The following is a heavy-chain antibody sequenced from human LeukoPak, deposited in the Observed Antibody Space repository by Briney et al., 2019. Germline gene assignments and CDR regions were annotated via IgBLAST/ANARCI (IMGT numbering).Heavy chain of an antibody. V-gene: IGHV1-18*01. CDR2: ISGYNGNT. D-gene: IGHD6-19*01. CDR1: GYIFSTYG. CDR3: AIRRSEEFDFDC. Sequence: GASVKASCKASGYIFSTYGISWVRQAPGQGLEWMGCISGYNGNTNYAQKLQGRVTMTTDTSTSTAYMELRGLRSDDTAVYYCAIRRSEEFDFDCWGQGTLVTVSS. J-gene: IGHJ4*02.